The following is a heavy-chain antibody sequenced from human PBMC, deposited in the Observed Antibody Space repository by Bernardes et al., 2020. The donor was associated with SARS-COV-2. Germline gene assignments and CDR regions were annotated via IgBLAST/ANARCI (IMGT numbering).Heavy chain of an antibody. CDR3: ARVSRVRIELFHYQREIDY. CDR2: ISSSSTTT. J-gene: IGHJ4*02. CDR1: GFIFSDYS. V-gene: IGHV3-48*01. Sequence: GGSLRLSCAASGFIFSDYSMNWVRQAPGKGLEWVSYISSSSTTTYYADSVKGRFTISRDNAKNSLFLQMNSLRVEDTAVYYCARVSRVRIELFHYQREIDYWGQGTLVTVSS. D-gene: IGHD3-10*01.